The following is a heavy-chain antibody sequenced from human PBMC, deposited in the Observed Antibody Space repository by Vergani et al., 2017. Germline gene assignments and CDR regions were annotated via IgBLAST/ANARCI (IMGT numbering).Heavy chain of an antibody. CDR1: GFTFSSYS. J-gene: IGHJ6*02. Sequence: EVQLVESGGGLVQPGGSLRLSCAASGFTFSSYSMNWVRQAPGKGLEWVSYISSSSSTIYYADSVKGRFTISRDNAKNSLYLQMNSLRAEDTAVYYCARDLYILTGLVVYYGMDVWGQGTTVTVSS. D-gene: IGHD3-9*01. CDR3: ARDLYILTGLVVYYGMDV. V-gene: IGHV3-48*01. CDR2: ISSSSSTI.